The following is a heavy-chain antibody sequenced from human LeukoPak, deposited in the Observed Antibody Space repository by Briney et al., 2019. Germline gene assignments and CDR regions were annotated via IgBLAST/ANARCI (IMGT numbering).Heavy chain of an antibody. CDR3: ARGPQYCSSTSCYPDN. CDR2: INPNSGGT. Sequence: ASVKVSCKASGYTFTGYYMHWVRQAPGQGLEWMGRINPNSGGTNYAQEFQGRVTMTRDTSISTAYMELSRLRSDDTAVYYCARGPQYCSSTSCYPDNWGQGTLVTVSS. V-gene: IGHV1-2*06. J-gene: IGHJ4*02. D-gene: IGHD2-2*01. CDR1: GYTFTGYY.